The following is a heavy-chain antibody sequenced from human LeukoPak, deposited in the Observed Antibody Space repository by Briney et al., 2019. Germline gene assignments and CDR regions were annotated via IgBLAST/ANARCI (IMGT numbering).Heavy chain of an antibody. D-gene: IGHD1-1*01. CDR1: GFTFSSYA. CDR3: AKLLSGTTWVDY. V-gene: IGHV3-30-3*02. Sequence: GRSLRLSCAASGFTFSSYAMHWVRQAPGKGLEWVAVISYDGSNKYYADSVKGRFTISRDNSKNTLYLQMNSLRAEDTAVYYCAKLLSGTTWVDYWGQGTLVTVSS. J-gene: IGHJ4*02. CDR2: ISYDGSNK.